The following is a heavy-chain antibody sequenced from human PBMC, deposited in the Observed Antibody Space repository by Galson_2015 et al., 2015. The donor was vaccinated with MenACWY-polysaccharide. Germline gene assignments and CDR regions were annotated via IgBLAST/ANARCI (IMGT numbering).Heavy chain of an antibody. Sequence: LRLSCAASGFTFSNYGMHWVRQAPGKGLEWVAIIWYDGSNKYYADSVKGRLTISRDDSKNTLYLQMDSLRAEDTAVYYCARERGYCSSTSCYTLAFDSWGQGTLVTVSS. CDR2: IWYDGSNK. CDR3: ARERGYCSSTSCYTLAFDS. CDR1: GFTFSNYG. J-gene: IGHJ4*02. D-gene: IGHD2-2*02. V-gene: IGHV3-33*01.